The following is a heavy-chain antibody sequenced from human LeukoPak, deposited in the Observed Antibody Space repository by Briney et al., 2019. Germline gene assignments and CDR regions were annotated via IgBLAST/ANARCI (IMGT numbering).Heavy chain of an antibody. D-gene: IGHD6-6*01. CDR3: ARLYSSSSLRFDP. V-gene: IGHV4-59*08. Sequence: SETLSLTCTVSGGSISSYYWSWIRQTPGKGLEWIGYIYYSGSTNYNPSLKSRVTISVDTSKNQFSLKLSSVTAADTAVYYCARLYSSSSLRFDPWGQGTLVTVSS. J-gene: IGHJ5*02. CDR2: IYYSGST. CDR1: GGSISSYY.